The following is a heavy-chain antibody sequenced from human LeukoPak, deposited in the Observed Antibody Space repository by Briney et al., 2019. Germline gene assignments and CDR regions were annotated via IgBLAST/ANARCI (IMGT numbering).Heavy chain of an antibody. Sequence: GASVKVSCKASGYTFTSNAMHWVRQAPGQRLEWMGWINAGNGNTKYSQKFQGRVTITRDTSASTAYMELSSLRSEDTAVYYCARDAGGCSSTSCYTDAFDIWGQGTMVTVSS. D-gene: IGHD2-2*02. J-gene: IGHJ3*02. CDR1: GYTFTSNA. CDR3: ARDAGGCSSTSCYTDAFDI. CDR2: INAGNGNT. V-gene: IGHV1-3*01.